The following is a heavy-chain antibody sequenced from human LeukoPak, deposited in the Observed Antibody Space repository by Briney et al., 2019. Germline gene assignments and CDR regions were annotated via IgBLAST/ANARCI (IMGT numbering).Heavy chain of an antibody. CDR3: AKELVLPHFDY. CDR1: GFTFSSYG. CDR2: ISYDGSNK. Sequence: QTGGSLRLSCAASGFTFSSYGMHWVRQAPVKGLEWVAVISYDGSNKYYADSVKGRFTISRDNSKNTLYLQMNSLRAEDTAVYYCAKELVLPHFDYWGQGTLVTVSS. J-gene: IGHJ4*02. D-gene: IGHD6-6*01. V-gene: IGHV3-30*18.